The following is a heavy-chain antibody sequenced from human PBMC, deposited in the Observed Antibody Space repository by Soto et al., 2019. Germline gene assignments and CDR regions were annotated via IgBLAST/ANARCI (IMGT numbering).Heavy chain of an antibody. Sequence: GASVKVSCKVSGNRITGYYIHWVQQAPGKGLRWMGLVDPKDGEKTYSESFQGRVTIAADTSTHTAYMDLSSLRSDDTAVYYCVTSPQPRTTVTTRDWYATDVWGQGTAVTVSS. CDR3: VTSPQPRTTVTTRDWYATDV. V-gene: IGHV1-69-2*01. J-gene: IGHJ6*02. D-gene: IGHD4-4*01. CDR2: VDPKDGEK. CDR1: GNRITGYY.